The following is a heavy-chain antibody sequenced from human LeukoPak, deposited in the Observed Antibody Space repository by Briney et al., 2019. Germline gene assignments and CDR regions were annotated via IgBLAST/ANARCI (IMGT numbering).Heavy chain of an antibody. J-gene: IGHJ4*02. CDR3: ARHHYYLDH. Sequence: GGSLRLSCAASGFTFSSYGMHRVRQAPGKGLEWVAVIWYDGSDKYYADSVKGRFTISRDNSKNTLYLQMNSLRADDTAVYYCARHHYYLDHWGQGTLVTVSS. CDR2: IWYDGSDK. CDR1: GFTFSSYG. V-gene: IGHV3-33*01.